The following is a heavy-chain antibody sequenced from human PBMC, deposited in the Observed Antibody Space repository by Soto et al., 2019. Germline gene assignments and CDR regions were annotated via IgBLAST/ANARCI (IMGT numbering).Heavy chain of an antibody. CDR3: ARLTYSSFPPAGWFDP. Sequence: QVQLQESGPGLVKPSETLSLTCTVSGGSISSYYWSWIRQPPGKGLEWIGYIYYSGSTNYNPSLKSRVTISVDTSKNQFSLKLSSVTAADTAVYYCARLTYSSFPPAGWFDPWGQGTLVTVSS. CDR1: GGSISSYY. J-gene: IGHJ5*02. CDR2: IYYSGST. D-gene: IGHD6-19*01. V-gene: IGHV4-59*01.